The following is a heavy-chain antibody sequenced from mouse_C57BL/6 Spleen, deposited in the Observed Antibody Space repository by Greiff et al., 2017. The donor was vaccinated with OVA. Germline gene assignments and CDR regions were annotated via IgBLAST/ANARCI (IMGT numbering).Heavy chain of an antibody. D-gene: IGHD2-4*01. Sequence: SGAELVRPGASVTLSCKASGYTFTDYEMHWVKQTPVHGLEWIGAIDPETGGTAYNQKFKGKAILTADKSSSTAYMELRSLTSEDSAVYYCTNYAWFAYWGQGTLVTVSA. CDR2: IDPETGGT. J-gene: IGHJ3*01. CDR3: TNYAWFAY. V-gene: IGHV1-15*01. CDR1: GYTFTDYE.